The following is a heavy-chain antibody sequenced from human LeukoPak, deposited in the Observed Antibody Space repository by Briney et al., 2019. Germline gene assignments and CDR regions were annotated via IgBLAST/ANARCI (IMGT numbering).Heavy chain of an antibody. CDR1: GFTFSSYG. V-gene: IGHV3-30*18. CDR2: ISYDGSNK. CDR3: AKDLDLLLWFGELLSPTGPYY. Sequence: QPGGSLRLSCAASGFTFSSYGMHWVRQAPGKGLEWVAVISYDGSNKYYADSVKGRFTISRDNSKNTLYLQMNSLRAEDTAVYYCAKDLDLLLWFGELLSPTGPYYWGQGTLVTVSS. D-gene: IGHD3-10*01. J-gene: IGHJ4*02.